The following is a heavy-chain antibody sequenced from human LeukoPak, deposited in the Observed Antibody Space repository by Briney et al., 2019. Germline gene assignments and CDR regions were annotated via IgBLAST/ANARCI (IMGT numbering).Heavy chain of an antibody. CDR1: GFTFSRYA. Sequence: GGSLRLSCSASGFTFSRYAMHWVRQAPGKGLEYVSAISSNGGSTYYGDSVKGRFTISRDNSKNTLYLQMSSLRAEDTAVYYCVKARGIQLWLPGDYWGQGTLVTVCS. V-gene: IGHV3-64D*09. CDR2: ISSNGGST. J-gene: IGHJ4*02. CDR3: VKARGIQLWLPGDY. D-gene: IGHD5-18*01.